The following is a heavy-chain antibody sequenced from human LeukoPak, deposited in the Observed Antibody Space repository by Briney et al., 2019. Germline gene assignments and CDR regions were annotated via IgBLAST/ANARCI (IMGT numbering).Heavy chain of an antibody. J-gene: IGHJ3*02. D-gene: IGHD2-15*01. V-gene: IGHV5-51*01. Sequence: GASLEISCKGSGSRFTSYWIGWVRQMPGKGLEGMGIIYPGDSDTRYSPSLQGQVTISAEKSISTAYLQWSSLKASDTAMYYCARRGYCSGGSCYFDAFDIWGQGTMVTVSS. CDR3: ARRGYCSGGSCYFDAFDI. CDR2: IYPGDSDT. CDR1: GSRFTSYW.